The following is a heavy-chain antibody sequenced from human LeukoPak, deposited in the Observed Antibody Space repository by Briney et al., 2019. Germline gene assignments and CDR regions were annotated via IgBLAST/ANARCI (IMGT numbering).Heavy chain of an antibody. J-gene: IGHJ4*02. CDR2: INSDGSRT. D-gene: IGHD3-3*01. CDR1: GFTFSNYN. Sequence: GGSLRLSCAASGFTFSNYNMIWVREAPGKGLVWVSRINSDGSRTTYADSVKGRFTISRDNAQNSLHLQMNSLRDEDTAVYYCVRDWSRGYFDYWGQGTLVTVSS. CDR3: VRDWSRGYFDY. V-gene: IGHV3-74*01.